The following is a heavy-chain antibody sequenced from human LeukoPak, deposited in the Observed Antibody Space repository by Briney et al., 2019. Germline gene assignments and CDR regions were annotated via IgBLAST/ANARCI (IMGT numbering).Heavy chain of an antibody. Sequence: GGSLRLSCAASGFTLSTYAMSWVRQTPGKGLEWVAATSSSDAGTYHADSVRGRFTISRDNSKNTLYLQMISLRADDTALYYCAKDGRSGNYWNYYYYMDVWGKGTTVIISS. CDR3: AKDGRSGNYWNYYYYMDV. V-gene: IGHV3-23*01. J-gene: IGHJ6*03. CDR1: GFTLSTYA. CDR2: TSSSDAGT. D-gene: IGHD3-10*01.